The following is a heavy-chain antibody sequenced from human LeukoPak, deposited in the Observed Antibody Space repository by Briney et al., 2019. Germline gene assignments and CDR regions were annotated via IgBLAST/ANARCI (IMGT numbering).Heavy chain of an antibody. V-gene: IGHV4-59*01. D-gene: IGHD2-15*01. CDR1: GGSISSYY. CDR3: ARGHSGTFDY. Sequence: PSETLSLTCTVSGGSISSYYWSWIRQPPGKGLEWIGYIYYSGSTNYNPSLKSRVTISVDTSKNQFSLKLSSVTAADTAVYYCARGHSGTFDYWGQGTQVTVSS. J-gene: IGHJ4*02. CDR2: IYYSGST.